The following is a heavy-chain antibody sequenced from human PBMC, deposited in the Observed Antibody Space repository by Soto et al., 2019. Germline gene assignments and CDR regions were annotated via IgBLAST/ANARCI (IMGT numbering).Heavy chain of an antibody. J-gene: IGHJ4*02. CDR3: ARYSGTYYVY. Sequence: QVQLQESGPGLVKPSETLSLICTVSGDSVSSGSYYWSWVRQSPGKGLEWIGFIHYSGNTNYNPSLTTRVTISLVTSKNQLSLKLSSVTAADTAVYYCARYSGTYYVYWGQGTLVTVSS. V-gene: IGHV4-61*01. D-gene: IGHD1-26*01. CDR2: IHYSGNT. CDR1: GDSVSSGSYY.